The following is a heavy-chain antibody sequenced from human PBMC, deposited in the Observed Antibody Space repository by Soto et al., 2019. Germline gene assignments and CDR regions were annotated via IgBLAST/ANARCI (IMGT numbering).Heavy chain of an antibody. V-gene: IGHV1-18*04. CDR1: GYTFTSYG. CDR2: ISAYNGNT. D-gene: IGHD6-13*01. J-gene: IGHJ6*02. Sequence: ASVKVSCKASGYTFTSYGISWVRQAPGQGLEWMGWISAYNGNTNYAQKLQGRVTMTTDTSTSTAYMELRSLRSDDTAVYYCARSDWEQQGDGYGMDVWGQGTTVTVSS. CDR3: ARSDWEQQGDGYGMDV.